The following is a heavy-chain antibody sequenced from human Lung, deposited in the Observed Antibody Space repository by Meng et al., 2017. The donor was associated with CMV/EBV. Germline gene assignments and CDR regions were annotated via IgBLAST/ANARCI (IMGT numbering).Heavy chain of an antibody. CDR1: GFTLRSYW. Sequence: EVQLVESGGGLFQPGXXXXLSCAGSGFTLRSYWMHWVRQAPGKGLEWVSRIDNDDGRSTSYADSVKGRFTISRDSAKNTLYLQMNSLRVEDTAVYYCARGLQESLGWEMGYWGLGTLVTVSS. CDR2: IDNDDGRST. J-gene: IGHJ4*01. V-gene: IGHV3-74*01. D-gene: IGHD1-26*01. CDR3: ARGLQESLGWEMGY.